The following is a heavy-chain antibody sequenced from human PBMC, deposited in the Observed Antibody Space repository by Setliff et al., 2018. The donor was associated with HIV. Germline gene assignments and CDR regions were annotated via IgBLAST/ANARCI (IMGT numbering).Heavy chain of an antibody. CDR2: MNPNSGNT. CDR3: ARARRDSYDRGRRSHYYIDA. J-gene: IGHJ6*03. V-gene: IGHV1-8*02. D-gene: IGHD3-22*01. CDR1: GYTFSSYD. Sequence: ASVKVSCKASGYTFSSYDINWVRQATGQGLEWMGWMNPNSGNTGYAQKFQGRVTVTRDTSISTAYMELNNLKFEDTAVYYCARARRDSYDRGRRSHYYIDAWGKGTTVTVSS.